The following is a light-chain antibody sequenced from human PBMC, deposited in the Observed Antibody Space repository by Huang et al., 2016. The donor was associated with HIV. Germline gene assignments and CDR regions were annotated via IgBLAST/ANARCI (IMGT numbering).Light chain of an antibody. V-gene: IGKV3-15*01. Sequence: EIVMTQSPATLSVSPGERATLSCRASQSVSSNLAWYQQKPGQAPRLLIYGASTRATGIPARFSGSGSGTECILTISSLQSEDFAVYYCQQYNNWPPYTFGQGTKLEIK. J-gene: IGKJ2*01. CDR1: QSVSSN. CDR3: QQYNNWPPYT. CDR2: GAS.